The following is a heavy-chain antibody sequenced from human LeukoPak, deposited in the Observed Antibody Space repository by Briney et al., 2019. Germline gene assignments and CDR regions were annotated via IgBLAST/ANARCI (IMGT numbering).Heavy chain of an antibody. D-gene: IGHD3-3*01. V-gene: IGHV3-23*01. CDR1: GFSFKSYA. CDR2: ISESGDST. Sequence: GGSLRLSCAASGFSFKSYAMNWVRQAPGKGLEWVSSISESGDSTHYADSVKGRFTISRDNSLNTLYLQMNGLTAEDTAVYYCAKQYENCWAQEPLVTVAS. J-gene: IGHJ4*02. CDR3: AKQYENC.